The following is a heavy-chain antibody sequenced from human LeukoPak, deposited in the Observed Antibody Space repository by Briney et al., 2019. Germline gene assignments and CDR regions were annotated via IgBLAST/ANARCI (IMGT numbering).Heavy chain of an antibody. CDR2: ISASGGTT. D-gene: IGHD3-10*02. CDR3: AELGITMIGGV. V-gene: IGHV3-23*01. Sequence: GGSLRLSCAASGFTFSSYAMSWVRQAPGKGLERVSGISASGGTTYYADSAKGRFTISRDNSKNALYLQINSLRAEDTAVYYCAELGITMIGGVWGKGTTVTISS. J-gene: IGHJ6*04. CDR1: GFTFSSYA.